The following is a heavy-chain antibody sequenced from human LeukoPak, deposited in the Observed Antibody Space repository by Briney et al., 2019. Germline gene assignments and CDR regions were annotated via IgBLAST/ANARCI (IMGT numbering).Heavy chain of an antibody. CDR2: IYHSGST. CDR3: ARRGPNSSGWYSHYYYYMDV. D-gene: IGHD6-19*01. J-gene: IGHJ6*03. Sequence: PSETLSLTCAVYGGSFSGYYWSWIRQPPGKGLEWIGSIYHSGSTYYNPSLKSRVTISVDTSKNQFSLKLSSVTAADTAVYYCARRGPNSSGWYSHYYYYMDVWGKGTTVTVSS. V-gene: IGHV4-34*01. CDR1: GGSFSGYY.